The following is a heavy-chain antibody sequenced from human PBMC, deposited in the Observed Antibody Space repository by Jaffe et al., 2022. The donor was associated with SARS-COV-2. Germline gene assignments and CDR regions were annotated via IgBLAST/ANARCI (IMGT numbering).Heavy chain of an antibody. V-gene: IGHV4-38-2*02. Sequence: QVQLQESGPGLVKPSETLSLTCTVSGYSISSGYYWGWIRQPPGKGLEWIGSIYHSGSTYYNPSLKSRVTISVDTSKNQFSLKLSSVTAADTAVYYCARDGGWYYYDSSGADYWGQGTLVTVSS. CDR1: GYSISSGYY. D-gene: IGHD3-22*01. CDR3: ARDGGWYYYDSSGADY. J-gene: IGHJ4*02. CDR2: IYHSGST.